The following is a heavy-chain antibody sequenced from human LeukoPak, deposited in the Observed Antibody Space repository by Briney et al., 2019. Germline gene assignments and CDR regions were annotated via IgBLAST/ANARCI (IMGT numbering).Heavy chain of an antibody. CDR3: ARGLYSSSSYEWFDP. J-gene: IGHJ5*02. CDR2: IYTSGST. CDR1: GGSISSYY. Sequence: PSETLSLTCTVSGGSISSYYWSWIRQPAGKGLEWIGRIYTSGSTNYNPSLKSRVTMSVDTSKNQFSLKLSSVTAADTAVYYCARGLYSSSSYEWFDPWGQGTLVTVSS. V-gene: IGHV4-4*07. D-gene: IGHD6-6*01.